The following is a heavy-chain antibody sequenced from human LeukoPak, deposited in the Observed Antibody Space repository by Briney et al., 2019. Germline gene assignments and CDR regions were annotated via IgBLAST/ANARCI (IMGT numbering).Heavy chain of an antibody. CDR2: RNEYSTTI. CDR3: ARGGVNPVNH. J-gene: IGHJ5*02. V-gene: IGHV3-74*01. CDR1: GFPFNSFW. Sequence: PGGSLRLSCAASGFPFNSFWMHWVRQAPGKGRGWVSDRNEYSTTIRYADSVKGRFTVSRDNAKSILYLQMNNLRAEDTAMYFCARGGVNPVNHWGQGTLVTVSS. D-gene: IGHD1-14*01.